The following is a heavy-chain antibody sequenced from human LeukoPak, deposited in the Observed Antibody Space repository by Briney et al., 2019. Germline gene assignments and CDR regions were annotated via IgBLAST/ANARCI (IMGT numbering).Heavy chain of an antibody. CDR1: GGSISSYY. D-gene: IGHD3-22*01. CDR2: IYNSGSS. V-gene: IGHV4-59*01. Sequence: SETLSLTCTVSGGSISSYYWSWTRQPPGKGLEWIGYIYNSGSSNYNPSLKSRVSISVDTSKNQLSLKLSSVTAADTAVYYCARGWSSSGYYPNWFDPWGQGTLVTVSS. CDR3: ARGWSSSGYYPNWFDP. J-gene: IGHJ5*02.